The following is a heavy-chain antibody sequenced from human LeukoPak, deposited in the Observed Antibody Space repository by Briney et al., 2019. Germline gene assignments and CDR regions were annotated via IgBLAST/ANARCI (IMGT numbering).Heavy chain of an antibody. CDR3: AREAMVRGGYYYGMDV. D-gene: IGHD3-10*01. J-gene: IGHJ6*02. CDR2: IIPILGIA. V-gene: IGHV1-69*04. CDR1: GGSFSSYA. Sequence: GASVKVSCKASGGSFSSYAISWVRQAPGQGLEWMGRIIPILGIANYAQKFQGRVTITADKSTSTAYMELSSLRSEDTAVYYCAREAMVRGGYYYGMDVWGQGTTVTVSS.